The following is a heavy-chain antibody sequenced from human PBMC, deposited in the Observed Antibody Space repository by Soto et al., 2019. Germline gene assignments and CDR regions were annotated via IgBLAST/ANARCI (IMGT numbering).Heavy chain of an antibody. CDR2: VYYTGSA. V-gene: IGHV4-39*01. CDR1: GGSITSDGSF. CDR3: ERQDPFNWFDP. J-gene: IGHJ5*02. Sequence: SETLSLTCSVSGGSITSDGSFWGWIRQPPGKGLEWIGIVYYTGSAYYTPSLKSRVTISVDTSKNQFSLKLTSVTAADTAVYYCERQDPFNWFDPWGQGTLVTVSS.